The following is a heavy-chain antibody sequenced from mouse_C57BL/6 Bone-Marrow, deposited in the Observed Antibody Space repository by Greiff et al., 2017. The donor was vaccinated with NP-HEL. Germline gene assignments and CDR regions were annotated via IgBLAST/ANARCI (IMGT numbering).Heavy chain of an antibody. CDR3: ARSFYYGSSVWYFDV. Sequence: VQLQQSGAELVKPGASVKISCKASGYAFSSYWMNWVKQRPGKGLEWIGQIYPGDGDTNYNGKFKGKATLTADKSSSTAYMQLSSLTSEDSAVYFFARSFYYGSSVWYFDVWGTGTTVTVSS. CDR2: IYPGDGDT. V-gene: IGHV1-80*01. D-gene: IGHD1-1*01. J-gene: IGHJ1*03. CDR1: GYAFSSYW.